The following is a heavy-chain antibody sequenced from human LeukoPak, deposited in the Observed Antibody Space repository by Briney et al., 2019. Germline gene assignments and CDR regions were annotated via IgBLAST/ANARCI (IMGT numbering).Heavy chain of an antibody. CDR2: ISAYNGNT. Sequence: ASVKVSCKASGYTFTSYGTSWVRQAPGQGLEWMGWISAYNGNTNYAQKLQGRVTMTTDTSTSTAYMELRSLRSDDTAVYYCARAEDYGDLPGALDYWGQGTLVTVSS. D-gene: IGHD4-17*01. CDR1: GYTFTSYG. J-gene: IGHJ4*02. V-gene: IGHV1-18*01. CDR3: ARAEDYGDLPGALDY.